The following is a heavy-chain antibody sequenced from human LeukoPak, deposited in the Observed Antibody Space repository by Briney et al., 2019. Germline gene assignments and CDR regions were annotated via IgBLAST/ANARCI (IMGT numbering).Heavy chain of an antibody. J-gene: IGHJ4*02. CDR2: ISGSGGST. Sequence: GGSLRLSCAVSGFTLGNYGMSWVRQAPGKGLEWVAGISGSGGSTNYADSVKGRFTISRDNLKNTLYLQMNSLRAEDTAVYFCARRGVVIRVILVGFHKEAYYFDSWGQGALVTVSS. V-gene: IGHV3-23*01. D-gene: IGHD3-10*01. CDR1: GFTLGNYG. CDR3: ARRGVVIRVILVGFHKEAYYFDS.